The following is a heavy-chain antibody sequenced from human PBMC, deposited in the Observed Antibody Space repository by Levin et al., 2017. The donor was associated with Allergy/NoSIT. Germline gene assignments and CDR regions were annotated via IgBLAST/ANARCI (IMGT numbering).Heavy chain of an antibody. CDR3: AKGGIMVQGVLDY. V-gene: IGHV3-23*01. CDR2: ISGSGGST. Sequence: GESLKISCAASGFTFSSYAMSWVRQAPGKGLEWVSAISGSGGSTYYADSVKGRFTISRDNSKNTLYLQMNSLRAEDTAVYYCAKGGIMVQGVLDYWGQGTLVTVSS. CDR1: GFTFSSYA. D-gene: IGHD3-10*01. J-gene: IGHJ4*02.